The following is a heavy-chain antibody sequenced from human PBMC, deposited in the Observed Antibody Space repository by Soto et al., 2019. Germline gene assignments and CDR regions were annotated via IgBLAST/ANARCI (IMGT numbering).Heavy chain of an antibody. V-gene: IGHV3-23*01. CDR1: GFTFRSYA. CDR2: ISGSGGST. CDR3: ANGGSGDYDYYYYMDV. J-gene: IGHJ6*03. Sequence: GGSQRLSSAASGFTFRSYARSWVRQAPGKGLEWVSAISGSGGSTYYADSVKGRFTISRDNSKNTLYLQMNSLRAEDTAVYYCANGGSGDYDYYYYMDVWGKGTTVTVSS. D-gene: IGHD2-21*02.